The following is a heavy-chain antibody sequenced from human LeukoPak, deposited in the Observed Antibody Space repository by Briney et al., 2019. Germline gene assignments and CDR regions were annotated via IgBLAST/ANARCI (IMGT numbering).Heavy chain of an antibody. D-gene: IGHD6-13*01. J-gene: IGHJ4*02. Sequence: ASVKVSCKASGYTFTSYDINWVRQATGQGLEWMGWISAYNGNTNYAQRFQGRVTMTTDRSTSTAYMEVRSLRSDDTAVYYCARGGPGIAAPLDYWGQGTLVTVSS. CDR1: GYTFTSYD. V-gene: IGHV1-18*01. CDR3: ARGGPGIAAPLDY. CDR2: ISAYNGNT.